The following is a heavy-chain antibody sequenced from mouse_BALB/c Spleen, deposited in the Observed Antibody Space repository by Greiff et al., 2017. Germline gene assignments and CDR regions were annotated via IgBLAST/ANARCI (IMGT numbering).Heavy chain of an antibody. D-gene: IGHD1-1*01. CDR1: GYTFTSYW. J-gene: IGHJ2*01. Sequence: QVQLQQPGAELVRPGASVKLSCKASGYTFTSYWMYWVKQRPEQGLEWIGSIDPYDSETNYNQKFKDKAILTVDKSSSTAYMQLSSLTSEDSAVYTCGRDNYGSSLYWGQGTTLTVSS. V-gene: IGHV1-74*01. CDR2: IDPYDSET. CDR3: GRDNYGSSLY.